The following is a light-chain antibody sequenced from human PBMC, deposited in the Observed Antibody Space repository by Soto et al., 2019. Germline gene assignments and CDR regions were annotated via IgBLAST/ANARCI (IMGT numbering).Light chain of an antibody. CDR2: GNS. CDR1: SSNIGAGYD. V-gene: IGLV1-40*01. Sequence: QAVVTQPPSVSGAPGQRVTISCTGSSSNIGAGYDVHWYQQLPGTAPKLLIYGNSNRPSGVPDRFSGSKSGTSASLAITGLQAEDEADYYCQSYDSSLSGSKFGGGTKPPS. J-gene: IGLJ2*01. CDR3: QSYDSSLSGSK.